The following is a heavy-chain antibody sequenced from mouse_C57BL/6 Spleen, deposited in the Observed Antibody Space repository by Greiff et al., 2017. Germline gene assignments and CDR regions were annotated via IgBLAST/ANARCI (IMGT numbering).Heavy chain of an antibody. CDR2: IRSKSNNYAT. CDR3: VRYYGYAMDY. J-gene: IGHJ4*01. Sequence: EVHLVESGGGLVQPKGSLKLSCAASGFSFNTYAMNWVRQAPGKGLEWVARIRSKSNNYATYYADSVKDRFTISRDDSESMLYLQMNNLKTEDTAMYYCVRYYGYAMDYWGQGTSVTVSS. CDR1: GFSFNTYA. D-gene: IGHD1-1*01. V-gene: IGHV10-1*01.